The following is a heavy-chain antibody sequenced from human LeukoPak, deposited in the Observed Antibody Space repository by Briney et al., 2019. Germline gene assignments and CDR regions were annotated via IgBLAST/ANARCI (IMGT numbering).Heavy chain of an antibody. J-gene: IGHJ4*02. D-gene: IGHD6-6*01. CDR3: ARQRYSSSHFDY. Sequence: SETLSLTCTVSGGSISSSSYYWGWSRQPPGKGLEWIGSIYYSGSTYYNPSLKSRVTISEDTSKNQFSLKLSPVTAADTAVYYCARQRYSSSHFDYWGQGTLVTVSS. CDR2: IYYSGST. V-gene: IGHV4-39*01. CDR1: GGSISSSSYY.